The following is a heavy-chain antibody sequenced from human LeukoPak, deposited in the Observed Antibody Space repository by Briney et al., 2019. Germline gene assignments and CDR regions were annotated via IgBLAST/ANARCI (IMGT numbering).Heavy chain of an antibody. CDR2: INPSGGST. Sequence: ASVKVSCKASGYTFTSYYMHWVRQAPGQGLEWMGIINPSGGSTSYAQKFQGRVTMTRDMSTSTVYMELRSLRSDDTAVYYCARDSGYSSGWYGPGAFDIWGQGTMVTVSS. V-gene: IGHV1-46*01. CDR1: GYTFTSYY. J-gene: IGHJ3*02. D-gene: IGHD6-19*01. CDR3: ARDSGYSSGWYGPGAFDI.